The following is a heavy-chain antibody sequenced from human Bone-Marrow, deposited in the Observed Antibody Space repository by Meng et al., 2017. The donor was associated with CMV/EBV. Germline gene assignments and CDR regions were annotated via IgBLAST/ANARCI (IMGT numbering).Heavy chain of an antibody. CDR3: TRGAWDS. Sequence: EVQLVESGGGLVQPGGSLRLSCAASGFTFSSYWMHWVRQAPGKGLVWVSRINTDGRSTDFADSVKGRFTISRDNAKNTMYLQMNSLGAEDTGVYYCTRGAWDSWGQGTLVTVSS. CDR1: GFTFSSYW. CDR2: INTDGRST. V-gene: IGHV3-74*01. J-gene: IGHJ4*02.